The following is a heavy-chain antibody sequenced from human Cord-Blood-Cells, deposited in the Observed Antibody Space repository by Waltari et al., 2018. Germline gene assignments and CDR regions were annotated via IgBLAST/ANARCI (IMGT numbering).Heavy chain of an antibody. J-gene: IGHJ3*02. CDR3: ARHVKGEAFDI. CDR2: INSDGSST. D-gene: IGHD3-16*01. V-gene: IGHV3-74*01. Sequence: EVQLVESGGGLVQPGGSLGHSWAALRFTFSSSWMHWVCQAPGKGLVWVSRINSDGSSTSYADSVKGRFTISRDNAKNTLYLQMNSLRAEDTAVYYCARHVKGEAFDIWGQGTMVTVSS. CDR1: RFTFSSSW.